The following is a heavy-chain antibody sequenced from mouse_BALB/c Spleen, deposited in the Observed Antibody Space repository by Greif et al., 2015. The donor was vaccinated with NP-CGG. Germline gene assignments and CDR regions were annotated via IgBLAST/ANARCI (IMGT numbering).Heavy chain of an antibody. Sequence: QVQLQQSGAELVRPGSSVKISCKASGYAFSSYWMNWVKQRPGQGLEWIGQIYPGDGDTNYNGKFKGKATLTADKSSSTAYMQLSSLTSEDSAVYFCARSMVTPYYAMDYWGQGTSVTVSS. D-gene: IGHD2-3*01. V-gene: IGHV1-80*01. CDR2: IYPGDGDT. CDR3: ARSMVTPYYAMDY. J-gene: IGHJ4*01. CDR1: GYAFSSYW.